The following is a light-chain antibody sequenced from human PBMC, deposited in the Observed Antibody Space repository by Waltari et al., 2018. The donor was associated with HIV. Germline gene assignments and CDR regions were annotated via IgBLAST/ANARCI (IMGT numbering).Light chain of an antibody. J-gene: IGLJ1*01. V-gene: IGLV3-21*04. CDR1: HIGSKS. CDR3: QVWDPLSDHPV. Sequence: SHVLSQPPSVSVDPGKTASVTCGGDHIGSKSVTWYQQRPGQAPLLIIFYNSDRPSVIPERFSGSNSVGTATLTISRVEAGDEADYYGQVWDPLSDHPVFGTGTKVTVL. CDR2: YNS.